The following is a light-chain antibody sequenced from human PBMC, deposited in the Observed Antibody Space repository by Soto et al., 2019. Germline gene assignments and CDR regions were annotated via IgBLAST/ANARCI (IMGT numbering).Light chain of an antibody. CDR1: QSVDSRF. CDR2: GAS. V-gene: IGKV3-20*01. Sequence: EIVLTQSPGTLSSSPGERVTLSCRASQSVDSRFLAWYQQKPGQAPRLLVYGASIRATGIPDRFSGSGSGTDFTLSIRRLEPEDFAVYYCQQYDSSRTFGQGTKVEMK. J-gene: IGKJ1*01. CDR3: QQYDSSRT.